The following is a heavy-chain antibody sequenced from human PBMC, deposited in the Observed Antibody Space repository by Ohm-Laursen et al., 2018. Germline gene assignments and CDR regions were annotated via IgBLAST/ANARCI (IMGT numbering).Heavy chain of an antibody. Sequence: SETLSLTCTVSGGSISSSSYYWGWIRQPPGKGLEWIGSIYYSGSTYYNPSLKSRVTISVDTSKNQFSLKLSSVTAADTAVYYCARVEQIVLMVYAIQGPFDYWGQGTLVTVSS. CDR1: GGSISSSSYY. D-gene: IGHD2-8*01. V-gene: IGHV4-39*01. CDR3: ARVEQIVLMVYAIQGPFDY. CDR2: IYYSGST. J-gene: IGHJ4*02.